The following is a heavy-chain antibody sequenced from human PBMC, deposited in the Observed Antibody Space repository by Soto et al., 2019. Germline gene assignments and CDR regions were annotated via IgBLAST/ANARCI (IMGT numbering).Heavy chain of an antibody. CDR1: GFTFSSYA. J-gene: IGHJ6*02. CDR2: ISGSGGST. V-gene: IGHV3-23*01. D-gene: IGHD3-22*01. CDR3: AANRGYNYYYGMDV. Sequence: GGSLRLSCAASGFTFSSYAMSWVRQAPGKGLEWASAISGSGGSTYYADSVKGRFTISRDNSKNTLYLQMNSLRAEDTAVYYCAANRGYNYYYGMDVWGQGTTVTVSS.